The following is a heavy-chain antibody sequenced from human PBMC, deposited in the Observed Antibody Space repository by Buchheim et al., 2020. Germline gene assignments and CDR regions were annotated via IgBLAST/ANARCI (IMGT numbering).Heavy chain of an antibody. Sequence: QVQLQESGPGLVKPSETLSLTCTVSGGSISSYYWSWIRQPPGKGPEWIGYIYYSGSTNYNPSLKSRVTISVETSKKQLYSKLSSVTAADTAVYYCARSWGSATPFDYWGQGTL. CDR3: ARSWGSATPFDY. CDR1: GGSISSYY. J-gene: IGHJ4*02. D-gene: IGHD2-15*01. CDR2: IYYSGST. V-gene: IGHV4-59*08.